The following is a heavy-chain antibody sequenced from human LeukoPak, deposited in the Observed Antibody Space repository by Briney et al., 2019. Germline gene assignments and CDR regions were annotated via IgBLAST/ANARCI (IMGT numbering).Heavy chain of an antibody. CDR2: INHSGST. Sequence: SETLSLTCAVYGGSFSDYYWSWIRQPPGKGLEWIGEINHSGSTNYNPSLKSRVTISVDTSKNQFSLKLSSVTAADTAVYYCARAQATVTRGPFDYWGQGTLVTVSS. CDR3: ARAQATVTRGPFDY. V-gene: IGHV4-34*01. CDR1: GGSFSDYY. D-gene: IGHD4-17*01. J-gene: IGHJ4*02.